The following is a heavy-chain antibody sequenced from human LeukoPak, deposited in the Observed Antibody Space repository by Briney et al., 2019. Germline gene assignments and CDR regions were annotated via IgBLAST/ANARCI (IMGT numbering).Heavy chain of an antibody. Sequence: PGGSLRLSCAASGFTCSSYGMHWVRQAPGKGLEWVAFIRYDGSNKYYADSVKGRFTISRDNSKNTLYLQMNSLRAEDTAVYYCAKHPVGATTSFDYWGQGTLVTVSS. V-gene: IGHV3-30*02. CDR3: AKHPVGATTSFDY. D-gene: IGHD1-26*01. CDR2: IRYDGSNK. J-gene: IGHJ4*02. CDR1: GFTCSSYG.